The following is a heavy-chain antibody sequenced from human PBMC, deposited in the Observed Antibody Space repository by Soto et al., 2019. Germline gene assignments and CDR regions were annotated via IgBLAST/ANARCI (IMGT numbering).Heavy chain of an antibody. V-gene: IGHV4-30-2*01. CDR3: ERDRGASTYGYDY. Sequence: PSGTLSLTCNVSGGSITSSEYSWNWIRQAPGKGLEWIGFIYHTGTLYYNPSLKSRVTISLDRSENLFSLKLSSVTAAETAVYYCERDRGASTYGYDYWGQGNLVTVSS. J-gene: IGHJ4*02. CDR2: IYHTGTL. CDR1: GGSITSSEYS. D-gene: IGHD5-18*01.